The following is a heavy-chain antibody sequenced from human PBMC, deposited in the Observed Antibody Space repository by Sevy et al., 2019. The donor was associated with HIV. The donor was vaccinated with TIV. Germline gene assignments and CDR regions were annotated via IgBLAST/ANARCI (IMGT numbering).Heavy chain of an antibody. J-gene: IGHJ4*02. CDR3: ARHGVRGMVRLSFDY. CDR2: IYPGDSAT. V-gene: IGHV5-51*01. CDR1: GFNFTNYW. Sequence: GESLKISCKGSGFNFTNYWVGWVRQMPGKGLEWMGIIYPGDSATRYSPSLRGQVTISADKSINTAYLQWSSLKASDTAMYYCARHGVRGMVRLSFDYWGQGTLVTVSS. D-gene: IGHD3-10*01.